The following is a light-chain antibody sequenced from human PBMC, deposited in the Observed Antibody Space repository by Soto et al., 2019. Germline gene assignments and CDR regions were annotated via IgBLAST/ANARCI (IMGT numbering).Light chain of an antibody. CDR3: LLSYNGPYV. CDR2: DTT. J-gene: IGLJ1*01. V-gene: IGLV7-46*01. CDR1: TGAVTNGHY. Sequence: QAVVTQEPSLTVSPGGTVSLTCGSSTGAVTNGHYPYWFQQKPGQAPRTLIYDTTNRHSSTPAPFSGSLLGGKAALTLSGAQPEDEAEYYCLLSYNGPYVFGTGTKVTVL.